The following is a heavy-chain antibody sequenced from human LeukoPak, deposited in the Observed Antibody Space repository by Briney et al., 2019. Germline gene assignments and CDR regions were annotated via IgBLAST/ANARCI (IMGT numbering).Heavy chain of an antibody. CDR3: ATDPASGSYWDY. J-gene: IGHJ4*02. CDR1: GYTLTELS. CDR2: FDPEDGET. D-gene: IGHD1-26*01. Sequence: ASVKVSCKVSGYTLTELSMHWVRQAPGKGLEWMGGFDPEDGETIYAQKFQGRVTMTEDTSTDTAYMELSGLRSEDTAVYYCATDPASGSYWDYWGQGTLVTVSS. V-gene: IGHV1-24*01.